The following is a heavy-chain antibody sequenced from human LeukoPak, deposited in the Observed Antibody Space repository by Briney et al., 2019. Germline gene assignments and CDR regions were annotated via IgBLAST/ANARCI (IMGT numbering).Heavy chain of an antibody. Sequence: PSETLSLTCTVSGGSISSGDYYWSWIRQPPGKGLEWIRYIYYSGSTYYNPSLKSRVTISVDTSKNQFSLKLSSVTAADTAVYYRAGREDYFDYWGQGTLVTVSS. J-gene: IGHJ4*02. CDR1: GGSISSGDYY. V-gene: IGHV4-30-4*01. CDR2: IYYSGST. CDR3: AGREDYFDY. D-gene: IGHD3-10*01.